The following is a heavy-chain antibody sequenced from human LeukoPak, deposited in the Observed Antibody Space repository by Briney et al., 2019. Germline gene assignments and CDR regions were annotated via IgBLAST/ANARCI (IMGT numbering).Heavy chain of an antibody. CDR2: IYYSGST. Sequence: SETLSLTCTVSGGSISSYYWGWIRQPPGKGLEWIGYIYYSGSTNYNPSLKSRVTISVDTSKNQFSLKLSSVTAADTAVYYCVLYRASSSWYWFDPWGQGTLVTVSS. CDR3: VLYRASSSWYWFDP. D-gene: IGHD6-13*01. CDR1: GGSISSYY. V-gene: IGHV4-59*01. J-gene: IGHJ5*02.